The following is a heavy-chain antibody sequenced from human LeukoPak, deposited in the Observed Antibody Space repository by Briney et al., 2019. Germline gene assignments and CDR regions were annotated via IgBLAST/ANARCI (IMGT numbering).Heavy chain of an antibody. CDR1: GGSISSGDYY. V-gene: IGHV4-30-4*08. Sequence: SETLSLTCTVSGGSISSGDYYWSWIRQPPGKGLEWIGYIYYSGSTYYNPSLKSRVTISVDTSKNQFSLKLSSVTAADTAVYYCARGVEAETSWFDPWGQGTLVTVSS. CDR3: ARGVEAETSWFDP. D-gene: IGHD2-15*01. J-gene: IGHJ5*02. CDR2: IYYSGST.